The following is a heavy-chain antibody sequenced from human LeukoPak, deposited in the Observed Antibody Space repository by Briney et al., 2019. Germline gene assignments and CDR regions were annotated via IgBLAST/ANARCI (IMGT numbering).Heavy chain of an antibody. CDR1: GFTFSSYW. J-gene: IGHJ4*02. CDR3: AKDHCSSTSCFDFDY. D-gene: IGHD2-2*01. CDR2: INSNGGST. Sequence: GGSLRLSCVASGFTFSSYWIHWVRQAPGKGLVWVPRINSNGGSTDYADSVKGRFTISRDNSKNTLYLQMNSLRAEDTAVYYCAKDHCSSTSCFDFDYWGQGTLVTVSS. V-gene: IGHV3-74*01.